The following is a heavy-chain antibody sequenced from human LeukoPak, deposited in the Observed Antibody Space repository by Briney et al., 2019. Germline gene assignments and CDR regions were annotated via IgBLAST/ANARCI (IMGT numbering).Heavy chain of an antibody. V-gene: IGHV4-30-4*01. CDR1: GGSISSGDYY. D-gene: IGHD1-1*01. Sequence: SQTLSLTCTVSGGSISSGDYYWSWIRQPPGKGLEWIGYIYHSGSTYYNPSLKSRVTISMDTSKNQFSLKLSSVTAADTAIYYCARETLEGKFDPWGQGILVTVSS. CDR2: IYHSGST. CDR3: ARETLEGKFDP. J-gene: IGHJ5*02.